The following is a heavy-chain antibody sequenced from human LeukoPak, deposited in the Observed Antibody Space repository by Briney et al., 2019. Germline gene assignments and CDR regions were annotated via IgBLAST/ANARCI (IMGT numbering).Heavy chain of an antibody. CDR2: ISWNSCSI. CDR3: AKGTSPWFTGEANWFDP. Sequence: SLRLSCAGSGFTFDDYGMSWVRQAPGKGLEWVSGISWNSCSISYAASVQGRFTISRDNAKNSLYLQMNSLRAEDMALYYCAKGTSPWFTGEANWFDPWGQGTLVTVSS. D-gene: IGHD3-10*01. V-gene: IGHV3-9*03. J-gene: IGHJ5*02. CDR1: GFTFDDYG.